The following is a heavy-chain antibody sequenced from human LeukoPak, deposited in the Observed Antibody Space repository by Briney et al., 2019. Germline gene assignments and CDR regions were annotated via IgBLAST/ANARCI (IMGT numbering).Heavy chain of an antibody. V-gene: IGHV5-51*01. D-gene: IGHD4-17*01. CDR3: ARTVTTPNLYYYYYGMDV. CDR2: IYPGDSDT. J-gene: IGHJ6*02. CDR1: GYSFTSYW. Sequence: GASLKISCKGSGYSFTSYWIGWVRQMPGKGLEWMGIIYPGDSDTRYSPSFQGQVTISADKSISTAYLQWSSLKASDTAMYYRARTVTTPNLYYYYYGMDVWGQGTTVTVSS.